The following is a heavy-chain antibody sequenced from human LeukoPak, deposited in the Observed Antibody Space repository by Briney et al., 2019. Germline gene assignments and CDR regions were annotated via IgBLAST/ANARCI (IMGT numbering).Heavy chain of an antibody. CDR3: ARDSYCSSTSCPYDAFDI. D-gene: IGHD2-2*01. J-gene: IGHJ3*02. CDR1: GYTFTSYG. CDR2: ISAYNGNT. Sequence: ASMKVSCKASGYTFTSYGISWVRQAPGQGLEWMGWISAYNGNTNYAQKLQGRVTMTTDTSTSTAYMELRSLRSDDTAVYYCARDSYCSSTSCPYDAFDIWGQGTMVTVSS. V-gene: IGHV1-18*01.